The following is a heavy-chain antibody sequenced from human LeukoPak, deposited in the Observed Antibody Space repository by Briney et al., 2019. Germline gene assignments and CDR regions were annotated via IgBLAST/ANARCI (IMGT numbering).Heavy chain of an antibody. J-gene: IGHJ3*02. CDR1: GFTFSSYS. CDR3: ALLLWFGELLSDAFDI. D-gene: IGHD3-10*01. CDR2: ISSSSSYI. Sequence: GGSLRLSCAASGFTFSSYSMNWVRQAPGKGLEWVSSISSSSSYIYYADSVKGRFTISRDNAKNSLYLQMNSLRAEDTAVYYCALLLWFGELLSDAFDIWGQGTMVTVSS. V-gene: IGHV3-21*01.